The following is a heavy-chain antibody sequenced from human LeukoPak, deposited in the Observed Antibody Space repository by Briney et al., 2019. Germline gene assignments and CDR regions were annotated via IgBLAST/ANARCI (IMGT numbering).Heavy chain of an antibody. J-gene: IGHJ3*02. CDR1: GYTFTSYG. CDR2: ISAYNGNT. V-gene: IGHV1-18*01. CDR3: ARDQDVKGWELLTGDPFDI. Sequence: ASVKVSCKACGYTFTSYGISWVRQAPGQRLEWMGWISAYNGNTNYAQKLQGRVTMTTDTSTSTAYMELRSLRSDDTAVYYCARDQDVKGWELLTGDPFDIWGQGTMVTVSS. D-gene: IGHD1-26*01.